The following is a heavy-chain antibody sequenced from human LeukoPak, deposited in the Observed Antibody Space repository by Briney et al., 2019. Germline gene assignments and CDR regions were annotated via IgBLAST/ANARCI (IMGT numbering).Heavy chain of an antibody. CDR3: AREVGVPAVDFDY. CDR1: GFTFSSYW. V-gene: IGHV3-7*01. J-gene: IGHJ4*02. D-gene: IGHD2-2*01. CDR2: IKQDGSEK. Sequence: PGGSLRLSCAASGFTFSSYWMSWVRQAPGKGLEWVANIKQDGSEKCYVDSVKGRFTISRDNAKNSLYLQMNSLGAEDTAVYYCAREVGVPAVDFDYWGQGTLVTVSS.